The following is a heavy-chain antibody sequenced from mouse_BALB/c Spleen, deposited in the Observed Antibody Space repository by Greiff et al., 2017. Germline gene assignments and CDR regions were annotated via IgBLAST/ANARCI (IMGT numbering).Heavy chain of an antibody. CDR3: VRQGYYGTYYYAMDY. CDR2: MRSKSNNYAT. D-gene: IGHD2-1*01. V-gene: IGHV10-1*02. J-gene: IGHJ4*01. Sequence: EVQLVESGGGLVQPKGSLKPSCAASGFTFNTYAMNWVRQAPGKGLEWVARMRSKSNNYATYYADSVKDRFTISRDDSQSMLYLQMNNLKTEDTAMYYCVRQGYYGTYYYAMDYWGQGTSVTVSS. CDR1: GFTFNTYA.